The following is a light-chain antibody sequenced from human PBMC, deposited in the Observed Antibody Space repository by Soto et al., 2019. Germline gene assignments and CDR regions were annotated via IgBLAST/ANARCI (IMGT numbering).Light chain of an antibody. CDR3: SSFRSTTTL. CDR1: SSDIGGYNY. CDR2: EVS. V-gene: IGLV2-14*01. J-gene: IGLJ2*01. Sequence: QSALTQPASVSGSPGQSITISCTGTSSDIGGYNYVSWYQQHPGKAPKLMIYEVSNRPSGVSNRFSGSKSVNTASLTISGLQAEDEADYYCSSFRSTTTLFGGGTKLTVL.